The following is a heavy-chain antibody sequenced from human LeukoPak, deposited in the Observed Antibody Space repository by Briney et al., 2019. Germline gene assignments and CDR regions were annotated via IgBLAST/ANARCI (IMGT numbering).Heavy chain of an antibody. CDR2: IYTSGST. Sequence: SETLSLTCTVSGGSISSYYWSWIRQPAGKGLEWIGRIYTSGSTNYNPSLKSRVTMSVDTSKNQFSLKLSSVTAADTAVYYCAREMGPVSLYYYYGMDVWGQGTTVTVSS. CDR1: GGSISSYY. J-gene: IGHJ6*02. D-gene: IGHD4-11*01. V-gene: IGHV4-4*07. CDR3: AREMGPVSLYYYYGMDV.